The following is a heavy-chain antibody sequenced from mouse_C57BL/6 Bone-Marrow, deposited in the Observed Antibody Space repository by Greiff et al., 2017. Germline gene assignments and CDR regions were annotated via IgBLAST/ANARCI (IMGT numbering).Heavy chain of an antibody. D-gene: IGHD6-2*01. Sequence: QVQLQQSGAELVRPGTSVKVSCKASGYAFTNYLIEWVKQRPGQGLEWIGVLNPGSGGTNYNEKFKGKATLTADKSSSTAYMQLSSLTSEDSAVYFCARSLQGACAYWGQGTLVTVSA. CDR3: ARSLQGACAY. V-gene: IGHV1-54*01. CDR1: GYAFTNYL. J-gene: IGHJ3*01. CDR2: LNPGSGGT.